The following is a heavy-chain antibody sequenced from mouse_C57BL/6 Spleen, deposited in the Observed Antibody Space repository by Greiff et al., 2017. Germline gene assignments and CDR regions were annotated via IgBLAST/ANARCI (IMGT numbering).Heavy chain of an antibody. CDR2: INPNNGGT. CDR3: ARNTAYYSNLGFAY. Sequence: EVQLQQSGPELVKPGASVKISCKASGYTFTDYYMNWVKQSHGKSLEWIGDINPNNGGTSYNQKFKGKATLTVDKSSSTAYMELRSLTSEDSAVYYCARNTAYYSNLGFAYWGQGTLVTVSA. V-gene: IGHV1-26*01. CDR1: GYTFTDYY. J-gene: IGHJ3*01. D-gene: IGHD2-5*01.